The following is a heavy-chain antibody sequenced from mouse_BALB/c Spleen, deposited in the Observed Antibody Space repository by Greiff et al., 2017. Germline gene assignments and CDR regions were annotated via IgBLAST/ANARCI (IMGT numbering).Heavy chain of an antibody. Sequence: VQLKESGPELEKPGASVKISCKASGYSFTGYNMNWVKQSNGKSLEWIGNIDPYYGGTSYNQKFKGKATLTVDKSSSTAYMQLKSLTSEDSAVYYCARLDWDDGAWYFDVWGAGTTVTVSS. CDR2: IDPYYGGT. D-gene: IGHD2-3*01. CDR3: ARLDWDDGAWYFDV. J-gene: IGHJ1*01. V-gene: IGHV1-39*01. CDR1: GYSFTGYN.